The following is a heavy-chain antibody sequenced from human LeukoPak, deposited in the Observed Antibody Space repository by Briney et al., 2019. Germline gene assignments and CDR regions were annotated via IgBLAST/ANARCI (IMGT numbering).Heavy chain of an antibody. D-gene: IGHD2-15*01. CDR1: GGSISRYY. J-gene: IGHJ3*02. V-gene: IGHV4-59*08. CDR3: ARAAIDAFDI. Sequence: SETLSLTWTVSGGSISRYYWSWIRQPPGKGLECIGYIYNSGSTNYNPSLKSRVSISVDTSKNQFSLKLSSVTAADTAVYYCARAAIDAFDIWGQGTMVTVSS. CDR2: IYNSGST.